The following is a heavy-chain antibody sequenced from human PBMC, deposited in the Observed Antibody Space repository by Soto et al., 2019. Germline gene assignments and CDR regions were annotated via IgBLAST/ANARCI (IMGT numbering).Heavy chain of an antibody. Sequence: QVQLVQSGAEVKEPGASVKVSCKASGYNFASNHMHWVRQIPGQGLEWMGIIHPTDGSTSYAQRFRGRITLTRDAPPNKEYMELRGLTSEDTAVYYCVRDRFGSWTFDYWGQGTLLTVSS. D-gene: IGHD6-13*01. CDR2: IHPTDGST. V-gene: IGHV1-46*01. J-gene: IGHJ4*02. CDR3: VRDRFGSWTFDY. CDR1: GYNFASNH.